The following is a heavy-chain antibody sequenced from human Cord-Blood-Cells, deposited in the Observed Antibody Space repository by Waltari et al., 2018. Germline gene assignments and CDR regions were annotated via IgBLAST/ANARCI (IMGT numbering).Heavy chain of an antibody. J-gene: IGHJ3*02. Sequence: QVQLQQWGAGLLKPSETLSLTCAVNGGSFSGYYWSWIRQPPGKGLEWIGEINHSAITNCTPGLKRRVTITVDTDKSQFSMRLRSVTAADTAVYYGAGAWTVVTAFAIWRKGTMVSVSS. CDR1: GGSFSGYY. CDR2: INHSAIT. D-gene: IGHD2-2*01. V-gene: IGHV4-34*01. CDR3: AGAWTVVTAFAI.